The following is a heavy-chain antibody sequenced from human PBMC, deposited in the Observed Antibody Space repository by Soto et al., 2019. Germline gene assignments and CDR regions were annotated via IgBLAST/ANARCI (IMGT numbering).Heavy chain of an antibody. Sequence: LRLSCAASGFTFNIYGMHWVRQAPDKGLEWVALISYDGSNQYYADSVKGRFTISRDNSENTLFLQMNSLRADDTAVYYCAKDQASGQGSFDSWGQGTLVTVSS. V-gene: IGHV3-30*18. CDR2: ISYDGSNQ. CDR3: AKDQASGQGSFDS. CDR1: GFTFNIYG. J-gene: IGHJ4*02.